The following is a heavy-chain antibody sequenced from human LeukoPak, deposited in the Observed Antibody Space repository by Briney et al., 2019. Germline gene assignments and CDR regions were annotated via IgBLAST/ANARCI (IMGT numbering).Heavy chain of an antibody. V-gene: IGHV3-30*18. D-gene: IGHD6-19*01. J-gene: IGHJ4*02. CDR3: AKGGSGWYFDY. CDR1: GFTFSNYA. Sequence: GRSLRLSCAASGFTFSNYAMHWVRQAPGKGLEWMGDISFDGSNKYYADSVKGRFAISRDNSKNTLYLQMNSLRAEDTAVYYCAKGGSGWYFDYWGQGTLVTVSS. CDR2: ISFDGSNK.